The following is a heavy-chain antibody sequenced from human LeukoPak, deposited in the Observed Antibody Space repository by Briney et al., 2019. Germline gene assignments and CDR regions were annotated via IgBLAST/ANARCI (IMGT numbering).Heavy chain of an antibody. V-gene: IGHV1-69*06. J-gene: IGHJ4*02. CDR3: ARHDCSSTSCRIDY. D-gene: IGHD2-2*01. Sequence: SVKVSCKASGGTFSSYAISWVRRAPGQGLEWMGGIIPIFGTANYAQKFQGRVTITADKSTSTAYMELSSLRSEDTAVYYCARHDCSSTSCRIDYWGQGTLVTVSS. CDR1: GGTFSSYA. CDR2: IIPIFGTA.